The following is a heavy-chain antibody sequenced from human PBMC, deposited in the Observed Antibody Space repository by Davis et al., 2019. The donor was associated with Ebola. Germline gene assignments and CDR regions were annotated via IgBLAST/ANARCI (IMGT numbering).Heavy chain of an antibody. D-gene: IGHD2-2*01. CDR1: GYTFTGYY. CDR2: INPNSGGT. Sequence: ASVKVSCKASGYTFTGYYMHWVRQAPGQGLEWMGWINPNSGGTNYAQKFQGWVTMTRDTSISTAYMELSRLRSDDTAVYYCARAPVVPAARRLNWYFDLWGRGTLVTVSS. J-gene: IGHJ2*01. CDR3: ARAPVVPAARRLNWYFDL. V-gene: IGHV1-2*04.